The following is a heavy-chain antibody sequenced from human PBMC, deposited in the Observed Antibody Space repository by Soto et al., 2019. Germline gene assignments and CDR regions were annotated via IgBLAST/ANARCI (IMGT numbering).Heavy chain of an antibody. CDR1: GFTFSSYA. CDR2: ISGSHT. V-gene: IGHV3-23*01. Sequence: GGSLRLSCAASGFTFSSYAMSWVRQAPGKGLEWVSGISGSHTHYADSVRGRFTVSRDNSKSTVYLQMNTLRPDDTAVFYCAKDLGPPRGSYPDSWGPGTLVTVSS. D-gene: IGHD1-26*01. CDR3: AKDLGPPRGSYPDS. J-gene: IGHJ4*02.